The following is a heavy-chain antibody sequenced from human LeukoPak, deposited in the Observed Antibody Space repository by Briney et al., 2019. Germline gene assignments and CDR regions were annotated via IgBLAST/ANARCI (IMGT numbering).Heavy chain of an antibody. CDR1: GGSISNADYY. Sequence: SETLSLTCSVSGGSISNADYYWGWIRQAPGKGLEWIGSIFYGERNHYNPSLKSRATMSVDTSKNQFSLRLTSVTAADAAMYYCARQLPTAAADTRGYFEYWGQGAVVTVSS. D-gene: IGHD6-13*01. CDR2: IFYGERN. J-gene: IGHJ4*01. CDR3: ARQLPTAAADTRGYFEY. V-gene: IGHV4-39*01.